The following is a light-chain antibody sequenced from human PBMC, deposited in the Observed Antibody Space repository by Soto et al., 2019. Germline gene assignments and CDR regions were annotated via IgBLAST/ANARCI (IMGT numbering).Light chain of an antibody. CDR3: QVWDTSGDHPV. J-gene: IGLJ3*02. V-gene: IGLV3-21*02. CDR2: DDS. CDR1: NSGTKS. Sequence: SYELTQPPSVSVAPGQTARISCGGPNSGTKSVHWYQKKPGQAPVLVVYDDSDRPSGIPERFSGSNSGNMATLTIGRVEAGDEADYYCQVWDTSGDHPVFGGGTKLTVL.